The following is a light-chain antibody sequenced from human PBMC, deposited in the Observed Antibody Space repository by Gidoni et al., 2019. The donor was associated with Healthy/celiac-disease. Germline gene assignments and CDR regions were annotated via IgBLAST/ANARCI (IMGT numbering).Light chain of an antibody. Sequence: DSEMTQSPAALSASVGDRVTITCLASQGISSLLAWYQQKPGNAPKLLIYKASSVGSGVPSRFSGRGSGTEFTLTFSSLQPDDFATYYCQQYNSYRTFGQXTKVEIK. V-gene: IGKV1-5*03. CDR1: QGISSL. CDR2: KAS. J-gene: IGKJ1*01. CDR3: QQYNSYRT.